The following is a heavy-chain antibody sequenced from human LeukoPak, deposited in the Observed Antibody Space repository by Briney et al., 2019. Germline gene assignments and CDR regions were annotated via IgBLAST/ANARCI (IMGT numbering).Heavy chain of an antibody. V-gene: IGHV3-33*01. CDR2: IWYDGSNK. CDR3: ARDRDSSSWFPHFHY. Sequence: GGSLRLSCAASGFTFSSYGMHWVRQAPGKGLEWVAVIWYDGSNKYYADSVKGRFTISRENSKNTLYLQMNSLRAEDTAVYYCARDRDSSSWFPHFHYWGQGTLVTVSS. CDR1: GFTFSSYG. D-gene: IGHD6-13*01. J-gene: IGHJ4*02.